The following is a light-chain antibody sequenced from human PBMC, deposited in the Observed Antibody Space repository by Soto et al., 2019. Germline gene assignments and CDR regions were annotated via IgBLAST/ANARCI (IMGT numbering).Light chain of an antibody. CDR2: KVS. Sequence: DVVMTQSPLSLPVTLGQPASISCRSSQSLVYSDGNTYLSWFQQRPGQYPRRLTYKVSNRDSGVPDRFSGSGSCTDFTLKISRVEAEDVGVYYCMQGTHWPYTFGQGTKLEIK. J-gene: IGKJ2*01. V-gene: IGKV2-30*01. CDR3: MQGTHWPYT. CDR1: QSLVYSDGNTY.